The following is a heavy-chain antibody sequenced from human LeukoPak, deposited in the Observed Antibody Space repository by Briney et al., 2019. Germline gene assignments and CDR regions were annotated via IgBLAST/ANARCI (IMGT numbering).Heavy chain of an antibody. V-gene: IGHV4-4*07. J-gene: IGHJ4*02. CDR2: IHSTGSS. CDR3: AREHPTAIATDY. Sequence: SDPLSLPCSVSGGPLSGYYGGCFRQAAGKGLEWIGRIHSTGSSNYNPSLKSRLTMSIDTSRNQFSLKLSSMTAADTAIYYCAREHPTAIATDYWGQGTLVTVSS. D-gene: IGHD2-21*02. CDR1: GGPLSGYY.